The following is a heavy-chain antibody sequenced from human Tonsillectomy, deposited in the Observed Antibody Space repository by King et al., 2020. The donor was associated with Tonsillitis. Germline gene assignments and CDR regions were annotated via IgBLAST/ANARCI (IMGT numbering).Heavy chain of an antibody. CDR2: XYYSGST. J-gene: IGHJ4*02. CDR3: ASQXRXXLXXSTXYXXX. D-gene: IGHD2-2*01. Sequence: VQLQEXGPGLVKPSETLSLTCTVSGGSISSYYWSWIRQPPGXGLEXIGYXYYSGSTNYNPSXKXRVTISVDTSKNQFSLKLSSGTAADTAGYYCASQXRXXLXXSTXYXXXWXXXXXVTXSS. V-gene: IGHV4-59*08. CDR1: GGSISSYY.